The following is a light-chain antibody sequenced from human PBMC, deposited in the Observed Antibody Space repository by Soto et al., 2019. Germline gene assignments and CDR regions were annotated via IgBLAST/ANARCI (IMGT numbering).Light chain of an antibody. CDR1: SSDVGGYNY. V-gene: IGLV2-14*01. CDR3: SSYTSSTGNV. J-gene: IGLJ1*01. CDR2: DVS. Sequence: QSALTQPASVSGSPGQSITISCTGTSSDVGGYNYASWYQQHPGKAPKLMIYDVSNRPSGVSNRFSGSKSGNTASLTISGLQAEDEADYYCSSYTSSTGNVFGTGTKLTVL.